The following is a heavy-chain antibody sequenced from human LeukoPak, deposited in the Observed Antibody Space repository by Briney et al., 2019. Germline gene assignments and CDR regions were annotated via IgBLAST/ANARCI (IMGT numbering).Heavy chain of an antibody. D-gene: IGHD6-19*01. J-gene: IGHJ4*02. CDR1: GFTVRSHF. CDR3: ARSSSGWHDF. V-gene: IGHV3-53*01. CDR2: MYNDDHGGGT. Sequence: GGSLRLSCAASGFTVRSHFMSWVRRAPGKRLEWVAVMYNDDHGGGTYYADSVKGRFTISRDNSRNTLYLQMNNLRVDDTALYYCARSSSGWHDFWGPGTLVTVAS.